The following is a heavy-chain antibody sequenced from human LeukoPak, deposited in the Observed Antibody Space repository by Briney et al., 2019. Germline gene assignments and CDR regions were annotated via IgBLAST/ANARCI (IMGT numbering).Heavy chain of an antibody. V-gene: IGHV4-59*01. CDR3: ARGFLGDYFGSGSYYVFDY. CDR1: GGSFTNYY. Sequence: PSETLSLTCTVSGGSFTNYYWSWIRQYPGKGLEWIGYIYYSGSTNYNPSLKSRVTISVDTSKNQFSLILSSVTAADTAVYYCARGFLGDYFGSGSYYVFDYWGQGTLVTVSS. CDR2: IYYSGST. D-gene: IGHD3-10*01. J-gene: IGHJ4*02.